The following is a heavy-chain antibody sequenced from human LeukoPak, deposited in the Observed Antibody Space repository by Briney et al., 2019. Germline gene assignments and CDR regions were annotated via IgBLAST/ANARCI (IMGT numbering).Heavy chain of an antibody. CDR3: ARDFNGDSDY. CDR2: ISYDGSNK. CDR1: GFTFSSYG. D-gene: IGHD4-17*01. Sequence: GRSLRLSCAASGFTFSSYGMHWVRQAPGKGLEWVAVISYDGSNKYYADSVKGRFTISRDNSKNTLYLQMNSLRAEDTAVYYCARDFNGDSDYWGQGTLVTVSS. J-gene: IGHJ4*02. V-gene: IGHV3-30*03.